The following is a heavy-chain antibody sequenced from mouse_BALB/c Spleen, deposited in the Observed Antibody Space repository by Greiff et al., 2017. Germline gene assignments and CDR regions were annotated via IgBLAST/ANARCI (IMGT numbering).Heavy chain of an antibody. Sequence: EVHLVESGGGLVKPGGSLKLSCAASGFTFSDYYMYWVRQTPEKRLEWVATISDGGSYTYYPDSVKGRFTISRDNAKNNLYLQMSSLKSEDTAMYYCARDNWEDYYAMDYWGQGTSVTVSS. D-gene: IGHD4-1*01. CDR3: ARDNWEDYYAMDY. CDR1: GFTFSDYY. CDR2: ISDGGSYT. J-gene: IGHJ4*01. V-gene: IGHV5-4*02.